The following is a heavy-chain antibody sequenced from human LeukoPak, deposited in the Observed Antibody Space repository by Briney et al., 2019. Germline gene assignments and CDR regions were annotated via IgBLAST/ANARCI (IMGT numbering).Heavy chain of an antibody. CDR3: ARRSSYYFDY. J-gene: IGHJ4*02. V-gene: IGHV4-59*08. CDR1: GGSISSYY. CDR2: IYYSGST. Sequence: PSETQSLTCTVSGGSISSYYWSWIRQPPGKGLEWIGYIYYSGSTNYNPSLKSRVTISVDTSKNQFSLKLSSVTAADTAVYYCARRSSYYFDYWGQGTLVTVSS.